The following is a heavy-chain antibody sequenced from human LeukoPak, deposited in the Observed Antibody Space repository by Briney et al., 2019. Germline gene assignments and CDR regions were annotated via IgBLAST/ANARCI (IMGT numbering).Heavy chain of an antibody. J-gene: IGHJ4*02. CDR2: ISSNGGST. CDR3: ARGPVYAY. V-gene: IGHV3-64*01. CDR1: GFTFSSYG. D-gene: IGHD3-16*01. Sequence: GGSLRLSCVVSGFTFSSYGMHCVRQAPGKGLEYVSAISSNGGSTYYANSVKGRFTISRDNSKNTSYLQMGSLRAGDTAVYYCARGPVYAYWGQGTLVTVSS.